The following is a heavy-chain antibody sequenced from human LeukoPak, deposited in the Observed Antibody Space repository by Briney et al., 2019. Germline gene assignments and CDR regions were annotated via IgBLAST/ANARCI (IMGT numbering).Heavy chain of an antibody. CDR1: GYTFTGYY. CDR2: INPNSGGT. J-gene: IGHJ4*02. V-gene: IGHV1-2*02. CDR3: ARTLYDSSGYYYGFWDY. D-gene: IGHD3-22*01. Sequence: ASVKVSCKASGYTFTGYYMHWVRQAPGQGLEWMGWINPNSGGTNYAQKFQGRVTMTRDTSISTAYMELSRLRSDDTAVYYCARTLYDSSGYYYGFWDYWGQGTLVTVSS.